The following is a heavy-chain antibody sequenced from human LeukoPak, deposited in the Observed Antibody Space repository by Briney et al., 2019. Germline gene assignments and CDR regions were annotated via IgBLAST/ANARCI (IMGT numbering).Heavy chain of an antibody. J-gene: IGHJ1*01. Sequence: ASVKVSCKASGYTFTSYAMHWVRQAPGQRLEWMGWINAGNGNTKYSQKFQGRVTITRDTSASTAYMELSSLRSEDTAVYYCARASSSWYEGDFQHWGQGTLVTVSS. CDR1: GYTFTSYA. V-gene: IGHV1-3*01. CDR3: ARASSSWYEGDFQH. D-gene: IGHD6-13*01. CDR2: INAGNGNT.